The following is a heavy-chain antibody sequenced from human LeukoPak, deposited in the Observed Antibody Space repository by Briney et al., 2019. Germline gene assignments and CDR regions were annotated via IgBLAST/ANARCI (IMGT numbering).Heavy chain of an antibody. V-gene: IGHV3-23*01. D-gene: IGHD3-16*01. J-gene: IGHJ4*02. CDR3: VRSFYTSSALGY. CDR1: GFTFSNYA. Sequence: GGSLRLSCAASGFTFSNYALSWVRQAPGKGLEWVSAIHYSGGSTYYADSVKGRFTISRDNSKNTLYLQMNSLRAEDTALCYCVRSFYTSSALGYWGQGTLVTVSS. CDR2: IHYSGGST.